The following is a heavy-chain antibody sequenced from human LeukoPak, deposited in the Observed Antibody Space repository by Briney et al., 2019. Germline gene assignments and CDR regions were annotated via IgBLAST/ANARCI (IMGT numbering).Heavy chain of an antibody. CDR2: IRSNSDGGTI. J-gene: IGHJ5*02. D-gene: IGHD3-22*01. CDR3: ATDFYDST. CDR1: GFTFSNAC. V-gene: IGHV3-15*07. Sequence: GGSLRLSCATSGFTFSNACMNWVRQAPGKGLEWVGRIRSNSDGGTIDYAAPVKGRFTLSRDDSKTTLYLQMNSLQTGDTAVYYCATDFYDSTWGQGTLVTVSS.